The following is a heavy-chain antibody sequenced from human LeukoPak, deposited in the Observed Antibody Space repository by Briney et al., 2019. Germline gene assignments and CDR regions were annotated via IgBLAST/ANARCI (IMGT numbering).Heavy chain of an antibody. D-gene: IGHD6-13*01. CDR1: GFTFSDYY. V-gene: IGHV3-11*06. CDR2: ISGSTTYT. CDR3: ARLGSIAAAGTPDY. Sequence: GESLRLSCAASGFTFSDYYMSWIRQAPGKGLEWVSYISGSTTYTTYADSVKGRFTISRDNAKTSLYLQMNSLRGEDTAVYYCARLGSIAAAGTPDYWGQGTLVTVSS. J-gene: IGHJ4*02.